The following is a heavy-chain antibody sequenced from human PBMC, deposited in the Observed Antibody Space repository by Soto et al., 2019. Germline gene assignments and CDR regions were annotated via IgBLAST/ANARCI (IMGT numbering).Heavy chain of an antibody. CDR3: AKFYYGDYSYYSYGMDV. D-gene: IGHD4-17*01. V-gene: IGHV3-23*01. CDR2: ISGSGDST. Sequence: EVQVLESGGGLVQPGGSLRLSCAASGFTFSSYAMSWVRQAPGKGLEWVSAISGSGDSTRYADSVQGRFTISRDTSKHTLYLQMNSLRAEDTAVYYCAKFYYGDYSYYSYGMDVWGQGTRVTVSS. CDR1: GFTFSSYA. J-gene: IGHJ6*02.